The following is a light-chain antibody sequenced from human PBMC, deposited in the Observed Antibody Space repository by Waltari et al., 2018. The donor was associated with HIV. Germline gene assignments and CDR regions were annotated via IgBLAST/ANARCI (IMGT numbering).Light chain of an antibody. CDR3: QQYYSTPFT. CDR2: WAS. V-gene: IGKV4-1*01. CDR1: QDVLYSSNNKNY. Sequence: DIVMTQSPASSAVSLRERAMITYKPNQDVLYSSNNKNYLAWYQQKPGQPPKLLIYWASTRESGVPDRFSGSGSGTDFTLTISSLQAEDVAVYYCQQYYSTPFTFGPGTKVDI. J-gene: IGKJ3*01.